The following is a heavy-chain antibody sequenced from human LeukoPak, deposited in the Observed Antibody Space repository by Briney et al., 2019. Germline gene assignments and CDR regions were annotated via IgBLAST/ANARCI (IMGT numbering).Heavy chain of an antibody. V-gene: IGHV4-39*07. CDR3: ARIVSGDYGDYVGGMDV. CDR2: IYYSGST. J-gene: IGHJ6*02. D-gene: IGHD4-17*01. Sequence: SETLSLTCTVSGGYISSTSYYWGWIRQPPGKGLEWIGTIYYSGSTYYNPSLKSRVTISVDTSKNQFSLKLSSVTAADTAVYYCARIVSGDYGDYVGGMDVWGQGTTVTVSS. CDR1: GGYISSTSYY.